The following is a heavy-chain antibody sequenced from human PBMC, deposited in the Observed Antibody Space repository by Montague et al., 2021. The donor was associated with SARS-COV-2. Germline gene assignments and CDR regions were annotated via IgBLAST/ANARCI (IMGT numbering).Heavy chain of an antibody. CDR1: GLPVSSNY. CDR3: ARGGGRDAFDI. CDR2: IYAGGTT. D-gene: IGHD2-15*01. V-gene: IGHV3-66*01. Sequence: SLSLSCSASGLPVSSNYMSWVRQAPGQGLEWVSVIYAGGTTYYADSVKGRFTISRDNSKNTLYLQMNSLRAEDTAVYYCARGGGRDAFDIWGQGTMVTVSS. J-gene: IGHJ3*02.